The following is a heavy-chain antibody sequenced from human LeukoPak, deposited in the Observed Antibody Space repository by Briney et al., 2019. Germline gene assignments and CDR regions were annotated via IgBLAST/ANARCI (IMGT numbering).Heavy chain of an antibody. CDR2: INPNNGAT. V-gene: IGHV1-2*02. D-gene: IGHD3/OR15-3a*01. Sequence: GASVTVSCKASGYTFTGYYMHWVRQAPGQGLEWMGWINPNNGATYYAQKFQGRVTMTRDTSISTAYMELSRLRSDDTAVYYCTRVKYDFWISYSDNWGPGGPVTVSS. J-gene: IGHJ4*02. CDR3: TRVKYDFWISYSDN. CDR1: GYTFTGYY.